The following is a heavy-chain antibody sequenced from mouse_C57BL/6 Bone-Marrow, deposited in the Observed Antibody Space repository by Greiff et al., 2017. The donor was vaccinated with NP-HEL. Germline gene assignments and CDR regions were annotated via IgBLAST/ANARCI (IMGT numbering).Heavy chain of an antibody. CDR2: IYPGSGNT. D-gene: IGHD1-1*01. CDR1: GYSFTSYY. J-gene: IGHJ3*01. CDR3: ARYYGSSYESGFAY. V-gene: IGHV1-66*01. Sequence: QVQLQQSGPELVKPGASVKISCKASGYSFTSYYIHWVKQRPGQGLEWIGWIYPGSGNTKYNEKIKGKATLTADTSSSTAYMQLLSLTSEDSAVYYCARYYGSSYESGFAYWGQGTLVTVSA.